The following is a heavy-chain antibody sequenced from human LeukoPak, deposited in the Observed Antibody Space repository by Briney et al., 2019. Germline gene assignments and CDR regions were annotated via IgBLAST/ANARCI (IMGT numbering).Heavy chain of an antibody. CDR2: IYTSGST. V-gene: IGHV4-61*02. CDR3: ARDSRYSDTSGYYYSHYYMDV. J-gene: IGHJ6*03. CDR1: GGSISSGSYY. D-gene: IGHD3-22*01. Sequence: SQTLSLTCTVSGGSISSGSYYWSWIRQPAGKGLEWIGRIYTSGSTNYNPSLKSQVTISVDTSKNQFSLKLSSVTAADTAVYYCARDSRYSDTSGYYYSHYYMDVWGKGTTVTVSS.